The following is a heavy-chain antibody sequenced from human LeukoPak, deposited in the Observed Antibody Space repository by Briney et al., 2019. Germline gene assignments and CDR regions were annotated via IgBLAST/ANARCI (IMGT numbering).Heavy chain of an antibody. J-gene: IGHJ3*02. V-gene: IGHV6-1*01. Sequence: SQTLSLTCAISGDSVSTNSAAWNWIRQSPSRGLEWLGRTYYRSKWYYDYAVSVKSRISINPDTSRNHFSLQLNSVTPEDTAVYYCAREDTDAFDMWGQGTVVTVSS. CDR3: AREDTDAFDM. CDR1: GDSVSTNSAA. CDR2: TYYRSKWYY.